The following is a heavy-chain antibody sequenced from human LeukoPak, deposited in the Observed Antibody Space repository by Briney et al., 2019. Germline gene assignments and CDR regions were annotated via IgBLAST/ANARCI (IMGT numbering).Heavy chain of an antibody. CDR2: ISAGNTI. CDR3: ARSGYGSGWHYFDY. CDR1: GFTFSSYE. Sequence: GGSLRLSCAAAGFTFSSYEMNWVRQAPGKGPGWVSYISAGNTIYYADSVKGRFTVSRNNAKNSLFLQMNSLRAEDTAIYYCARSGYGSGWHYFDYWGQGTPVTVSS. J-gene: IGHJ4*02. D-gene: IGHD6-19*01. V-gene: IGHV3-48*03.